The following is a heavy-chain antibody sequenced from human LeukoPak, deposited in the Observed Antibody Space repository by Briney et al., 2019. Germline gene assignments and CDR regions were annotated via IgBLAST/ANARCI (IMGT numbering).Heavy chain of an antibody. D-gene: IGHD1-26*01. J-gene: IGHJ4*02. Sequence: SETLSLTCTVSGYSISSGYYWGWIRQPPGKGLEWIGIIYHSGSTYYNPSLKSRVTISVDTSKNQFSLKLSSVTAGDTAVYYCARDLNGWVGFGYWGQGTLVTVSS. CDR2: IYHSGST. V-gene: IGHV4-38-2*02. CDR3: ARDLNGWVGFGY. CDR1: GYSISSGYY.